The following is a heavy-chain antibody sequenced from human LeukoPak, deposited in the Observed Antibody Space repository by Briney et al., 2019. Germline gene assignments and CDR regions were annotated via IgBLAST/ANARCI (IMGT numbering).Heavy chain of an antibody. CDR3: ARDFCDH. J-gene: IGHJ5*02. D-gene: IGHD3-3*01. CDR1: GFTFSSYS. Sequence: GGSLRLSCTASGFTFSSYSMNWVRQAPGKGLEWVSSISSGSTYIYYADSVKGRFTVSRDNAKNSLYLQMNSLRAEDTAVYYCARDFCDHWGQGTLVTVSS. CDR2: ISSGSTYI. V-gene: IGHV3-21*01.